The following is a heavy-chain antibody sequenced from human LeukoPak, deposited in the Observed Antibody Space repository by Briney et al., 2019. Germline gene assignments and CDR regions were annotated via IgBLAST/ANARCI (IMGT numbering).Heavy chain of an antibody. CDR3: ARIVDTAMDYYFDY. D-gene: IGHD5-18*01. J-gene: IGHJ4*02. V-gene: IGHV4-59*01. CDR1: GGSISSYY. CDR2: IYYSGST. Sequence: SETLSLTCTVSGGSISSYYWSWIRQPPGKGLEWIGYIYYSGSTNYNPSLKSRVTISVDTSKNQFSLKLSSVTAADTAVYYCARIVDTAMDYYFDYWGQGTLVTVSS.